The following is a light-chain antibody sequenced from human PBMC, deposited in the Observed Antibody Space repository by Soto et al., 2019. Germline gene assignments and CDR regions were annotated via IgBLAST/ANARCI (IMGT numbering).Light chain of an antibody. CDR3: QQYGSSPWT. CDR2: GAS. Sequence: IVLTQSPGTLSLSPGERATLSCRVSQSVSSSYLAWYQQKPGQAPRLLIYGASSRATGIPDRFSGSGSGTDFTLTISRLEPEDFAVYYCQQYGSSPWTFGQGSKVDI. V-gene: IGKV3-20*01. CDR1: QSVSSSY. J-gene: IGKJ1*01.